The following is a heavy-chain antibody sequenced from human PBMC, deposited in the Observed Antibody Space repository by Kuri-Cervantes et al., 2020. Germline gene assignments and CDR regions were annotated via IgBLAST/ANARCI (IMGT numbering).Heavy chain of an antibody. CDR1: GFTFSSYA. V-gene: IGHV3-23*01. J-gene: IGHJ3*02. Sequence: GESLKISCAASGFTFSSYAMSWVRQAPGKGLEWVSAISGSGGSTYYADSVKGRFTISRDNSKNTLYLQMNSLRAEDTAVYYCAREGLGGDIVVVPAAWEGAFDIWGQGTMVTVSS. CDR3: AREGLGGDIVVVPAAWEGAFDI. D-gene: IGHD2-2*01. CDR2: ISGSGGST.